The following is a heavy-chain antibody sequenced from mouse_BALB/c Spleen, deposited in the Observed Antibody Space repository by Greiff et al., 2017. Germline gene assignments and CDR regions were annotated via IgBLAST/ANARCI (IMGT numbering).Heavy chain of an antibody. CDR1: GFTFSSYT. CDR3: TRAITTVVAEGFAY. CDR2: ISSGGSYT. J-gene: IGHJ3*01. V-gene: IGHV5-6-4*01. D-gene: IGHD1-1*01. Sequence: EVKLMESGGGLVKPGGSLKLSCAASGFTFSSYTMSWVRQTPEKRLEWVATISSGGSYTYYPDSVKGRFTISRDTAKNTLYLQMSSLKSEDTAMYYCTRAITTVVAEGFAYWGQGTLVTVSA.